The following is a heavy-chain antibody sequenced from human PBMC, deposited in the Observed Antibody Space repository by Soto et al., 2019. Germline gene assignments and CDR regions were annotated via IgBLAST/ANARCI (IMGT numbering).Heavy chain of an antibody. V-gene: IGHV4-31*03. CDR3: ARERGDYGDYTGRFRFDP. J-gene: IGHJ5*02. D-gene: IGHD4-17*01. CDR1: GGSISSGGYY. Sequence: QVQLQESGPGLVKPSQTLSLTCTVSGGSISSGGYYWSWLRQHPGKGLEWIGYIYYSGSTYYNSSLKSRVTISVDTSKNQFSLKLSSVTAADTAVYYCARERGDYGDYTGRFRFDPWGQGTLVTVSS. CDR2: IYYSGST.